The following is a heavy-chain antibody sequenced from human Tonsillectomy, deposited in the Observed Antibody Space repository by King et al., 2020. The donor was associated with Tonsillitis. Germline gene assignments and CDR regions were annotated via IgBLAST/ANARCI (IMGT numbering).Heavy chain of an antibody. CDR3: TKALTPVTCGMDV. CDR1: GFTFSTYG. J-gene: IGHJ6*02. D-gene: IGHD4-23*01. CDR2: IVGTGETT. Sequence: VQLVESGGGLVQPGGSLRLSCAASGFTFSTYGMNWVRQAPGTGLEWVASIVGTGETTYYVDSVKGRFTISRDNLKNTLYLQMNSLRAEDTAVYYCTKALTPVTCGMDVWGQGTTVSVPS. V-gene: IGHV3-23*04.